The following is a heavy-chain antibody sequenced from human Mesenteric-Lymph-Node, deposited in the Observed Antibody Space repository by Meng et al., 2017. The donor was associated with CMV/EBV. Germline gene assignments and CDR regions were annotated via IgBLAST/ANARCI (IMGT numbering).Heavy chain of an antibody. J-gene: IGHJ4*02. CDR2: IYWDDDQ. V-gene: IGHV2-5*02. D-gene: IGHD2-8*02. CDR3: AHRDSFNTAGLHVFDS. CDR1: GFSLRTSGVS. Sequence: GFSLRTSGVSVGWVRQPPGKALEWLGVIYWDDDQRLSPSLRSRLTITKDTSKNQVVLTVTNMDPVDTATYYCAHRDSFNTAGLHVFDSWGQGTLVTVSS.